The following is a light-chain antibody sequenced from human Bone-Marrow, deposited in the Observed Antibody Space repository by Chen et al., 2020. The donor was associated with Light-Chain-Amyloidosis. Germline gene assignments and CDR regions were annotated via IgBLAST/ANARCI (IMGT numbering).Light chain of an antibody. CDR1: SSDVGGDNH. V-gene: IGLV2-14*01. CDR2: EVT. Sequence: QSARTQPPSGSGSPGQPITIPCTGTSSDVGGDNHVSWYQQHPDKAPKLMIYEVTNRPSWVPDRFSGSKSDNTASLTISGLQTEDEADYFCSSYTITNTLVFGSGTRVTVL. CDR3: SSYTITNTLV. J-gene: IGLJ1*01.